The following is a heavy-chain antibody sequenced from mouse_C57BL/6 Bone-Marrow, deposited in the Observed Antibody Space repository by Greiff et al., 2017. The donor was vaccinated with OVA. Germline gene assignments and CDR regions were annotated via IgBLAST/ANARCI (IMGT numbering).Heavy chain of an antibody. D-gene: IGHD2-4*01. CDR2: IDPSDSYT. V-gene: IGHV1-69*01. CDR3: ARELSMITFDY. Sequence: VQLQQPGAELVMPGASVKLSCKASGYTFTSYWMHWVKQRPGQGLEWIGEIDPSDSYTNYNQKFKGKSTLTVDKSSSTAYMQLSSLTSEDSAFYYCARELSMITFDYWGQGTTLTVSS. J-gene: IGHJ2*01. CDR1: GYTFTSYW.